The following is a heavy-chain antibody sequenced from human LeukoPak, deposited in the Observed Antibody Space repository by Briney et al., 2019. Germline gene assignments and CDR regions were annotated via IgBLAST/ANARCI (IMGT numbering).Heavy chain of an antibody. D-gene: IGHD3-22*01. V-gene: IGHV3-23*01. J-gene: IGHJ4*02. CDR2: VSDSGGST. CDR1: GFTFGSYP. CDR3: AKGAGYYYDY. Sequence: PGGSLRLSCAASGFTFGSYPMRWVRQAPGKGLEWVSSVSDSGGSTVYADSVKGRFTISRDNSKNMLYLQMNSLRAEDTALYYCAKGAGYYYDYWGQGTLVTVSS.